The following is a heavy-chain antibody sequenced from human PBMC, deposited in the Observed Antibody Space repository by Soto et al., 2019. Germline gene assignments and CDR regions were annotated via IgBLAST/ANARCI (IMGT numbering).Heavy chain of an antibody. CDR2: IYYSGST. J-gene: IGHJ4*02. D-gene: IGHD5-18*01. V-gene: IGHV4-39*01. CDR3: SGSWIRLWTFEY. Sequence: QLQLQESGPGLVKPSETLSLTCTVSGGSISSSSYYWGWIRQPPGKGLEWIGRIYYSGSTYYNPSLQSRFTLSVDPSTNQCSLALSSVTAADTAVYYCSGSWIRLWTFEYWGQGTLVTVSS. CDR1: GGSISSSSYY.